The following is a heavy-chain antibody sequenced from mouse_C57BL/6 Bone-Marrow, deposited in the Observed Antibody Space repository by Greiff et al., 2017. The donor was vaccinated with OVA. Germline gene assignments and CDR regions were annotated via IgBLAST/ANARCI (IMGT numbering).Heavy chain of an antibody. CDR1: GYTFPSYW. CDR2: IDPSDSYT. J-gene: IGHJ1*03. D-gene: IGHD1-1*01. Sequence: QVQLQQPGAELVKPGASVKLSCKASGYTFPSYWMQWVKQRPGQGLEWIGEIDPSDSYTNYNQKFKGKATLTVDTSSSTAYMQLSSLTSEDSAVYYCARYGLTVVAGYWYFDVWGTGTTVTVSS. CDR3: ARYGLTVVAGYWYFDV. V-gene: IGHV1-50*01.